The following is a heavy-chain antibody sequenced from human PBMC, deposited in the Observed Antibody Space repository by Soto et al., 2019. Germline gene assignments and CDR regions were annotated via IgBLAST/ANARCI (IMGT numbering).Heavy chain of an antibody. CDR2: MNPNSGYT. J-gene: IGHJ6*02. D-gene: IGHD2-2*02. CDR3: ARDHCTTTNCYTSIYYYGMDV. V-gene: IGHV1-8*01. Sequence: ASVKVSCKASGYIFTTFDINWVRQATGQGLEWVGCMNPNSGYTGYAQKFQGRVTMTRNTSISTAYMGLSSLRSEDTAVYYCARDHCTTTNCYTSIYYYGMDVWGQGTTVTVSS. CDR1: GYIFTTFD.